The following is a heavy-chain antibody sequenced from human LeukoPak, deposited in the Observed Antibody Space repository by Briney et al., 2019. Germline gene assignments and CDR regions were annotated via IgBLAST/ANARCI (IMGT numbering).Heavy chain of an antibody. J-gene: IGHJ6*02. CDR3: AREPPMGRYYYGMDV. D-gene: IGHD3-10*01. Sequence: GGSLRLSCAASGVSVSNYYMHWVRQAPGKGLEWVSVTYSGGSIYYADSVKGRFIISRDNSKNTLDLQLNSLRAEDTAVYYCAREPPMGRYYYGMDVWGQGTTVTVSS. CDR1: GVSVSNYY. CDR2: TYSGGSI. V-gene: IGHV3-66*01.